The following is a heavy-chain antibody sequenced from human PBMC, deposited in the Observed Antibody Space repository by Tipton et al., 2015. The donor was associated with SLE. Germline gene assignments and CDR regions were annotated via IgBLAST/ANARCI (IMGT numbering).Heavy chain of an antibody. D-gene: IGHD2-2*01. Sequence: TLSLTCTVSGDSISNGDDYWGWIRQPPGKGLEWIGNIYYGGGTYYNPSLESRVTISLDTSKNQFSLKLNSVTAADTAVYYCARSTDQNWFDPWGQGTLVTVSS. CDR1: GDSISNGDDY. J-gene: IGHJ5*02. CDR2: IYYGGGT. CDR3: ARSTDQNWFDP. V-gene: IGHV4-31*03.